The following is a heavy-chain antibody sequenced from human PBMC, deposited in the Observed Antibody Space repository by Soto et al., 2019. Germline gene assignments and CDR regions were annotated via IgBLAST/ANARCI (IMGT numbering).Heavy chain of an antibody. J-gene: IGHJ5*02. V-gene: IGHV3-11*01. CDR3: GRLYSRSWYGVKGWVDP. Sequence: QVQLVESGGGLVKPGGSLRLSCAASGLTFSAYYMSWIRQAPGKGLEWVSYISSSGRTIYYADSVKGRFTISRDNAQTSLYRQMNSLRSGDSAVFYCGRLYSRSWYGVKGWVDPWGQGTLVTFAS. CDR2: ISSSGRTI. CDR1: GLTFSAYY. D-gene: IGHD6-13*01.